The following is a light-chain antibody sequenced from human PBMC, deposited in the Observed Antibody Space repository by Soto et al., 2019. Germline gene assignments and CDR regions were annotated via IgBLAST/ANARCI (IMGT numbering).Light chain of an antibody. CDR1: QRVSTN. CDR3: QQRSNWPA. CDR2: DAS. Sequence: PGARATLSCRTSQRVSTNVAWYQQKPGQAPRLLIYDASNRATGIPARFTGSGSGTDFTLTISSLEPEDFAVYYCQQRSNWPAFGQGTRLEIK. J-gene: IGKJ5*01. V-gene: IGKV3-11*01.